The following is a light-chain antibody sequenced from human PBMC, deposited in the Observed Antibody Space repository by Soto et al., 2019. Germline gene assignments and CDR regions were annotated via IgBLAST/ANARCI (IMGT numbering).Light chain of an antibody. J-gene: IGKJ4*01. CDR2: WAS. Sequence: IVMTQSPDSLAVSLGERATINCKSSQSVVYSSNNKNYLVWYQQKPGQPPKLLIYWASTRESGVPDRFSGSGSGTDFTLTISSLQAEDVAVYYCQQYYSTPLTFGGGTKVDIK. CDR3: QQYYSTPLT. CDR1: QSVVYSSNNKNY. V-gene: IGKV4-1*01.